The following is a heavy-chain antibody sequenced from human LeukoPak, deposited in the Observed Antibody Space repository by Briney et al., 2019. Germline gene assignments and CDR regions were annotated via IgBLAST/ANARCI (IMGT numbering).Heavy chain of an antibody. Sequence: SETLSLTCTVSGGSSNNYYWSWIRQSAGKGLEWIGRIYTSGSTNYNPSLKSRVSMSVDTSKNQFSLKLSSVTAADTAVYYCARTSYSSGWAAGYWGQGTLVTVSS. CDR3: ARTSYSSGWAAGY. D-gene: IGHD6-19*01. CDR1: GGSSNNYY. V-gene: IGHV4-4*07. CDR2: IYTSGST. J-gene: IGHJ4*02.